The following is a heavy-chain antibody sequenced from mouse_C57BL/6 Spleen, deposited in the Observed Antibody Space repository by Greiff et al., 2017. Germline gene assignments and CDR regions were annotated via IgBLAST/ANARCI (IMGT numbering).Heavy chain of an antibody. CDR3: AREDSTYPFAY. D-gene: IGHD5-1*01. J-gene: IGHJ3*01. Sequence: QVQLQQPGPELVKPGASVKLSCKASGYTFTGYCMHWVKQRPGKGLEWIGNINPSTGGTHYNEKFKGKATLTVDKSSSTAYMQRSSLTSEDAAVYYCAREDSTYPFAYWGQGTLVTVSA. CDR1: GYTFTGYC. CDR2: INPSTGGT. V-gene: IGHV1-53*01.